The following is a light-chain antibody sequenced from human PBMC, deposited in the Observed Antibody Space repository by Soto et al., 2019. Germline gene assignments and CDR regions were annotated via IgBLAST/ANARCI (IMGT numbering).Light chain of an antibody. CDR3: QQRSKWPLT. V-gene: IGKV3-11*01. CDR1: ENIYNY. J-gene: IGKJ4*01. Sequence: EIVLTQSPATLSLSPGERATLSCRASENIYNYLAWYQQKPGQAPRLLIYDASSRATGIPARFSGSGSGTDFTLTISSLEPEDFAVYYCQQRSKWPLTFGGGTKVEIK. CDR2: DAS.